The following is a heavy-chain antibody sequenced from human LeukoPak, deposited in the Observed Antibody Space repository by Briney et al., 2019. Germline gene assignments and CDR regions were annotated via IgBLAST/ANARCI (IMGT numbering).Heavy chain of an antibody. V-gene: IGHV3-21*01. Sequence: GGSLRLSCAASGFTFSIYSMNWVRQAPGKGLEWVSSISSSSSYIYYADSVKGRFTISRDNAKNSLYLQMNSLRVEDTAVYYCVREDCSSTSCYHYWGQGTLVTVSS. CDR3: VREDCSSTSCYHY. D-gene: IGHD2-2*01. CDR1: GFTFSIYS. J-gene: IGHJ4*02. CDR2: ISSSSSYI.